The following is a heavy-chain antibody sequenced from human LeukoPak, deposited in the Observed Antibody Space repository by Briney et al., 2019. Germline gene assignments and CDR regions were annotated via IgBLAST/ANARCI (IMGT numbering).Heavy chain of an antibody. CDR2: ISYDGRNI. Sequence: GRSLRLSCAASGFPFETYTVRWVRQTPGKGLEWVAVISYDGRNIFYADSVKGRFTISRDNSKSRLFLQMNSLRFDDTAMYYCTRAGGDDKFDSWGQGTLVIVSS. CDR1: GFPFETYT. D-gene: IGHD2-21*02. V-gene: IGHV3-30*04. J-gene: IGHJ4*02. CDR3: TRAGGDDKFDS.